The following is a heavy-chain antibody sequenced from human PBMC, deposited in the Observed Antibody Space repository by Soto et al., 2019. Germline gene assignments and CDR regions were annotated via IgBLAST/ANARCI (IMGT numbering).Heavy chain of an antibody. V-gene: IGHV1-3*01. CDR1: GYTFTSYA. Sequence: ASVKVSCKASGYTFTSYAMHWVRQAPGQRLEWMGWINAGNGNTKYSQKFQERVTITRDMSTSTAYMELSSLRSEDTAVYYCAARSYIVVDFYYYYYGMDVWGQGTTVTVSS. J-gene: IGHJ6*02. D-gene: IGHD2-15*01. CDR2: INAGNGNT. CDR3: AARSYIVVDFYYYYYGMDV.